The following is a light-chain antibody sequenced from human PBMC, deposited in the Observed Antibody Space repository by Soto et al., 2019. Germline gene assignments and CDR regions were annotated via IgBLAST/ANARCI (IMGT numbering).Light chain of an antibody. J-gene: IGKJ4*01. CDR3: QQVNTFPLT. V-gene: IGKV1-9*01. CDR1: QGVGSY. CDR2: AAS. Sequence: IQLTQSPSSLSASVGDRVTITCRASQGVGSYLAWYQQRPGKAPKLLIYAASTSQGGVPSRFSGSGSGTDFTLTISSLQTEDFATYYCQQVNTFPLTFGGGTKVEIK.